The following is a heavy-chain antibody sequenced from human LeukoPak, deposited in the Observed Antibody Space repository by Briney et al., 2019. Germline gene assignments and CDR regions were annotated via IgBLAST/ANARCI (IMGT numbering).Heavy chain of an antibody. CDR3: ARDRSISAAGDTY. CDR2: VNRDGSST. D-gene: IGHD6-13*01. V-gene: IGHV3-74*01. CDR1: GFTFSDYW. J-gene: IGHJ4*02. Sequence: GGSLRLSCAASGFTFSDYWMHWVRQAPGKGRVWVSRVNRDGSSTSYADSVKGRFTISRDNAKNTLSLQMNSLRAEDTAVYYCARDRSISAAGDTYWGQGTLVTVSS.